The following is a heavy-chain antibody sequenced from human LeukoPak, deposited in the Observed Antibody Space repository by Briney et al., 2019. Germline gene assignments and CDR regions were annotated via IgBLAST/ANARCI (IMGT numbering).Heavy chain of an antibody. V-gene: IGHV3-74*01. Sequence: GGSLRLSCAASGFTFSDYGMHWVRQPPGKGLVWVSRINSDGSSTSYADSVKGRFTISRDNAKNTLYLQMNSLRTENTAMYYCAGPLLYSTEWFDPWGQGTLATVSS. CDR1: GFTFSDYG. J-gene: IGHJ5*02. CDR3: AGPLLYSTEWFDP. CDR2: INSDGSST. D-gene: IGHD6-13*01.